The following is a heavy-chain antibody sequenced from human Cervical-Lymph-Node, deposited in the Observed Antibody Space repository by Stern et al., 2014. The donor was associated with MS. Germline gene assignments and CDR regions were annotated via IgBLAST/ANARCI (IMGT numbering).Heavy chain of an antibody. CDR3: ARVDSSSWDFDY. V-gene: IGHV4-31*03. Sequence: QLQLQESGPGLVKPSQTLSLTCTVSGGSISSGGYYWSWIRQHPGKGLEWIGYIYYSGSTYYSPSLKSRVTISVDTSKNQFSLKLSSVTAADTAVYYCARVDSSSWDFDYWGQGTLVTVSS. CDR2: IYYSGST. J-gene: IGHJ4*02. D-gene: IGHD6-13*01. CDR1: GGSISSGGYY.